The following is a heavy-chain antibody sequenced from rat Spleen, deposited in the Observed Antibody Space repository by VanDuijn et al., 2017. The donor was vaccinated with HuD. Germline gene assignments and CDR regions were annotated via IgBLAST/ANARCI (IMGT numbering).Heavy chain of an antibody. V-gene: IGHV2-27*01. J-gene: IGHJ3*01. D-gene: IGHD1-11*01. Sequence: QVQLKESEPDLVQPSQTLSLTCTVSGFSLTSYHVHWVRQPPGKGLEWMGRIQSGGSTDYNSTLKSRLSISRDTSKSQVFLKMNSLQTDDTAIYFCTRSYGGYSQHWFAYWGQGTLVTVSP. CDR2: IQSGGST. CDR3: TRSYGGYSQHWFAY. CDR1: GFSLTSYH.